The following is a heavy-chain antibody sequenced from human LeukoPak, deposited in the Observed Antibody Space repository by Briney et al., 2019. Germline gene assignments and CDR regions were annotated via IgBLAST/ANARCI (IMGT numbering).Heavy chain of an antibody. CDR3: VRGGEIGFAY. D-gene: IGHD3-16*01. V-gene: IGHV3-13*01. J-gene: IGHJ4*02. CDR2: IASVGDPYYT. Sequence: PGGSLRLSCAASGYTFSTSDFHWVRRATGRGLEWVSSIASVGDPYYTYYAGSVKGRFTISRENAKNSLYLQMNSLRAGDTALYYCVRGGEIGFAYWGQGTLVTVSS. CDR1: GYTFSTSD.